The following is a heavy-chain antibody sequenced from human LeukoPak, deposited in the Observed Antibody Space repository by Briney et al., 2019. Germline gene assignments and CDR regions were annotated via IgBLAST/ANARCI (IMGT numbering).Heavy chain of an antibody. V-gene: IGHV3-23*01. Sequence: PGGFLRLSCAASGVTVSTYAMSWVRQAPGKGLEWVSGICGSGGRTYYADSVKGRFTISRDNSKNTLYLQMNRLRAEDTAVYYCARDSIGDYVEYWGQGTLVTVSS. CDR2: ICGSGGRT. CDR3: ARDSIGDYVEY. D-gene: IGHD4-17*01. CDR1: GVTVSTYA. J-gene: IGHJ4*02.